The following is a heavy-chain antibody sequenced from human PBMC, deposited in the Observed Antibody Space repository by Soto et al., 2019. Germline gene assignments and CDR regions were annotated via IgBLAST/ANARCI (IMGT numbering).Heavy chain of an antibody. CDR3: APSGTAWNNWFDP. CDR1: GGSISRYY. CDR2: IYNTGST. J-gene: IGHJ5*02. V-gene: IGHV4-4*07. Sequence: QVQLQESGPGLVKPSQTLSLTCTVSGGSISRYYWSWIRQPAGKALEWIGRIYNTGSTEYNPSLKSRVTVSMDTSKNQFFLNLRSVTAADTAVYYCAPSGTAWNNWFDPWGQGILVTVSS. D-gene: IGHD6-25*01.